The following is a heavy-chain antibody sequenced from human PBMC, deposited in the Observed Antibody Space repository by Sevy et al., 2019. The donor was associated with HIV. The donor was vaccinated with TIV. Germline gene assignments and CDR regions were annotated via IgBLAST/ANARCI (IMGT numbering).Heavy chain of an antibody. D-gene: IGHD3-16*02. CDR2: ISSSSSTI. CDR3: GRDFMITFGGVIQRGYFDY. Sequence: GGSLRLSCAASGFTFSCYSMNWVRQSPGKGLEWVSYISSSSSTIYYADSVKGRFTISRDNAKNSLYLQMNSLRDEDTAVYYCGRDFMITFGGVIQRGYFDYWGQGTLVTVSS. V-gene: IGHV3-48*02. CDR1: GFTFSCYS. J-gene: IGHJ4*02.